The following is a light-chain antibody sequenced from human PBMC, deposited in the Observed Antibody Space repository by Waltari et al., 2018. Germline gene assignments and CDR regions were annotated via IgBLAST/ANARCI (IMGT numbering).Light chain of an antibody. J-gene: IGKJ4*01. CDR3: QQRSDWPFLT. CDR2: DAS. V-gene: IGKV3-11*01. Sequence: EIVLTQSPVTLAMSPGERATLSCRASQSIGNYLAWYQHKPGQAPSLLIYDASNRATGIPDRFSGSGSGTDFTLTINSLEPEDFTVYYCQQRSDWPFLTFGGGTKVEIK. CDR1: QSIGNY.